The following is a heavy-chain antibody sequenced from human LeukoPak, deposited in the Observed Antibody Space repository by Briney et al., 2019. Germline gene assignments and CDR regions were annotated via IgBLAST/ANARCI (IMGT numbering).Heavy chain of an antibody. CDR3: ARAGGRSGYYTM. D-gene: IGHD3-3*01. J-gene: IGHJ4*02. V-gene: IGHV4-34*01. CDR1: GGSFSGYY. Sequence: PSETLSLTCAVYGGSFSGYYWSWIRQPPGKGLEWIGEINHSGSTNYNPSLKSRVTISVDTSKNQFSLKLSSVTAADTAVYYCARAGGRSGYYTMWGQGTLVTVSS. CDR2: INHSGST.